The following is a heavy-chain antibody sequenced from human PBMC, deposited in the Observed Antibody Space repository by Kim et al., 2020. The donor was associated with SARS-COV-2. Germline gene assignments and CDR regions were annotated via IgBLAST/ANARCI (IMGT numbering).Heavy chain of an antibody. V-gene: IGHV3-23*01. J-gene: IGHJ5*02. Sequence: ADSVKGRFNITRDNAKNTLDLQMNSLGVEDTAAYFCAAAYYYGSGALDPWGQGTLVTVSA. D-gene: IGHD3-10*01. CDR3: AAAYYYGSGALDP.